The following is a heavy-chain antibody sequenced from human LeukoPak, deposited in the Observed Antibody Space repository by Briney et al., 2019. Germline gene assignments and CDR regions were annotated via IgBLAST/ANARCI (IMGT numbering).Heavy chain of an antibody. V-gene: IGHV3-33*01. CDR1: GFTFSNYG. J-gene: IGHJ4*02. D-gene: IGHD6-19*01. CDR3: AREANGGWFRGTYYFDY. CDR2: IWYDGSNK. Sequence: PGGSLRLSCAASGFTFSNYGMHWVRQAPGKGLEWVAVIWYDGSNKYYADSVKGRFTISRDNSKNTLYLQMNSLRAEDTAVYYCAREANGGWFRGTYYFDYWGQGTLVTVSS.